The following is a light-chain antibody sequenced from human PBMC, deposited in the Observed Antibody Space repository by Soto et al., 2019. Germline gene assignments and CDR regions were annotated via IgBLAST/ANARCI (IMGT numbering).Light chain of an antibody. V-gene: IGLV2-14*01. Sequence: QSVLTQPASVSGSPGQSITISCPGTSSDVGGYNYVSWYQQHPAKAPKLMICEVSNRPSGVSNRFSGSKSGNTASLTISGLQAEDEADYYWSSYTISSTYVCGTGTKVAV. CDR2: EVS. CDR1: SSDVGGYNY. CDR3: SSYTISSTYV. J-gene: IGLJ1*01.